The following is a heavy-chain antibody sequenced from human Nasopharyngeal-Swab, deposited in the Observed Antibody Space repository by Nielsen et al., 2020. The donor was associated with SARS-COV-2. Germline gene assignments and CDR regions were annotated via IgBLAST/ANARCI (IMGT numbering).Heavy chain of an antibody. D-gene: IGHD6-19*01. CDR1: GYTFTSYG. V-gene: IGHV1-18*01. CDR3: ARATSSGWTEYFQH. Sequence: ASVRVSCKASGYTFTSYGISWVRQAPGQGLEWMGWISAYNGNTNYAQKLQGRVTMTTDTSTSTAYMELRSLRSDDTAVYYCARATSSGWTEYFQHWGQGTLVTVSS. CDR2: ISAYNGNT. J-gene: IGHJ1*01.